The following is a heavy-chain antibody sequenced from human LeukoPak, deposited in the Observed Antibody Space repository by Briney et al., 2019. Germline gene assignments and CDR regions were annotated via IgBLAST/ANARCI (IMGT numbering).Heavy chain of an antibody. CDR1: GFTFSNYA. V-gene: IGHV3-23*01. CDR2: ISGSADTA. Sequence: GGSLRLSCAASGFTFSNYAMSWVRQAPGKGLELVSDISGSADTADYADSVKGRFTISRDNSKNTLYLQLNSLRAEDTALYYCAKARDDYGDYPKDYWGQGTLVTVSS. J-gene: IGHJ4*02. CDR3: AKARDDYGDYPKDY. D-gene: IGHD4-17*01.